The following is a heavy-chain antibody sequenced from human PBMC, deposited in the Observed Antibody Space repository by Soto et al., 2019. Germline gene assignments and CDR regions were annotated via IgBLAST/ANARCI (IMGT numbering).Heavy chain of an antibody. CDR3: ARVRADFPRLLDY. V-gene: IGHV1-18*01. CDR2: ISAYNGNT. CDR1: GYTFTRYG. Sequence: QVQLVQSGAEVKKPGASVKVSCKASGYTFTRYGISWVRQAPGQGLEWMGWISAYNGNTNCSQKVPGRVTMTTDTSTSTAYMELRNLRSGDTAGYYCARVRADFPRLLDYWGQGTLVTVFS. J-gene: IGHJ4*02.